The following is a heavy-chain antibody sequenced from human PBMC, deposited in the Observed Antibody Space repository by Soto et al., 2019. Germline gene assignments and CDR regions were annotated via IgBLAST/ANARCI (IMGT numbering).Heavy chain of an antibody. V-gene: IGHV4-59*12. CDR1: GGSISSYY. D-gene: IGHD1-7*01. CDR2: INYSGST. J-gene: IGHJ5*02. CDR3: ARGTITGTTCWFDP. Sequence: SETLSLTCTVSGGSISSYYWSWIRQPPGKGLEWIGYINYSGSTNYNPSLKSRVTISVDTSKNQFSLKLSSVTAADTAVYYCARGTITGTTCWFDPWGQGTLVTVSS.